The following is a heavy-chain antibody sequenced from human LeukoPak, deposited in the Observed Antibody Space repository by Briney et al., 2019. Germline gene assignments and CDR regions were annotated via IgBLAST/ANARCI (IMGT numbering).Heavy chain of an antibody. V-gene: IGHV3-48*03. CDR3: ARELNYYFDY. Sequence: GGSLRLSCAASGFTFSSYEMHWVRQAPGKGLEWVSYISSSGSTIYYADSLKGRFTISRDNAKNSLYLQMDSLRAEDTAIYYCARELNYYFDYWGREPWSPSPQ. J-gene: IGHJ4*02. CDR2: ISSSGSTI. D-gene: IGHD2-8*01. CDR1: GFTFSSYE.